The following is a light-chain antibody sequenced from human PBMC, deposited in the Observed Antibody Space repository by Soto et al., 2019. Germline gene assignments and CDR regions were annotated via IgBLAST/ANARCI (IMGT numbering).Light chain of an antibody. Sequence: EIELTQSPGTLSLSPGERATLSCRASQSVSSSYLAWYQQKPGQAPRLLIYDASSRATGIPDRFSGSGSGTDFTLTISRLQPEDFAVYYCQQYANSPLTFGGGTKVELK. CDR2: DAS. CDR3: QQYANSPLT. V-gene: IGKV3-20*01. J-gene: IGKJ4*01. CDR1: QSVSSSY.